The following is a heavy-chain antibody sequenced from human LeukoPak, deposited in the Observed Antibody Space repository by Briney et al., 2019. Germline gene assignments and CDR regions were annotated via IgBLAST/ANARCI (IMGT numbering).Heavy chain of an antibody. CDR3: ARHGHSSGWRYWYFDL. Sequence: SETLSLTCTVSGDSISSSDYYWGWIRQPPGKGLGWIGTISYSGSTYYNPSLQSRVTISVDTSKNQFSLKLSSVTAADTAVYYCARHGHSSGWRYWYFDLWGRGTLVTVSS. CDR2: ISYSGST. D-gene: IGHD6-19*01. V-gene: IGHV4-39*01. CDR1: GDSISSSDYY. J-gene: IGHJ2*01.